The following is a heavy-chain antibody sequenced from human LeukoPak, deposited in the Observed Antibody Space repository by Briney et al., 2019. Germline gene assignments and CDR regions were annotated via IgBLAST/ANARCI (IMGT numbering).Heavy chain of an antibody. D-gene: IGHD3-3*01. V-gene: IGHV3-23*01. CDR3: ARYRPYDSLFDP. Sequence: GGSLRLSCAASGFTFNTFAMSWVRQAPGKGLEWVSAISGGGGSTYYADSVTGRFTISRDNSKNTLFLQMNSLRAEDTAVYYCARYRPYDSLFDPWGQGTLVAVSS. J-gene: IGHJ5*02. CDR2: ISGGGGST. CDR1: GFTFNTFA.